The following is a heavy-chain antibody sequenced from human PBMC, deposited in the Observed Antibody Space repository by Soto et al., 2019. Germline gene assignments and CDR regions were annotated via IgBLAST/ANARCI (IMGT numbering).Heavy chain of an antibody. V-gene: IGHV3-33*01. Sequence: GGSLRLSCTASGFIFSNFGMHWVRQAPGKGLEWVAGVWYDGSNGVSAESVKGRFTISRDNSKNTLYLQMTSLRAEDTAVYYCARDPRTARASAMDVWGQGTTVTVSS. D-gene: IGHD6-6*01. CDR3: ARDPRTARASAMDV. CDR1: GFIFSNFG. CDR2: VWYDGSNG. J-gene: IGHJ6*02.